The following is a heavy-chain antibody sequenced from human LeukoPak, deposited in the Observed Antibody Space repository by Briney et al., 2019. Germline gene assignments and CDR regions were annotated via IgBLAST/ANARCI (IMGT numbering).Heavy chain of an antibody. Sequence: GGSLRLSCAASGFTFSSYAMSWVRQAPGKGLEWVSAISGSGGSTYYADSVKGRFTISRDNSKNKLYLQMNSLRAEDTAVYYCASRITMVRGVITSHMRNDAFDIWGQGTMVTVSS. D-gene: IGHD3-10*01. J-gene: IGHJ3*02. CDR2: ISGSGGST. CDR1: GFTFSSYA. V-gene: IGHV3-23*01. CDR3: ASRITMVRGVITSHMRNDAFDI.